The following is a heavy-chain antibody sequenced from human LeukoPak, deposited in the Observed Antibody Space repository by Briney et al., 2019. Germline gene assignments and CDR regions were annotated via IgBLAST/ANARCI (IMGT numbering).Heavy chain of an antibody. V-gene: IGHV1-69*05. Sequence: SVTVTCTASGGTFTSYAISWVRQAPGQGLEWMGGIIPIFGTANYAQKFQGRVTITTDESTSTAYMELSSLRSEDTAVYYCARDTVDHLLSGGIAVAGAGSAFDIWGQGTMVTVSS. J-gene: IGHJ3*02. CDR1: GGTFTSYA. CDR2: IIPIFGTA. CDR3: ARDTVDHLLSGGIAVAGAGSAFDI. D-gene: IGHD6-19*01.